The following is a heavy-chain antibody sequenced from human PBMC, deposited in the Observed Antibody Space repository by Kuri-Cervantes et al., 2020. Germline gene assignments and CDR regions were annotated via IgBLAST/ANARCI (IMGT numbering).Heavy chain of an antibody. D-gene: IGHD3-16*01. CDR1: GFTFSSYS. J-gene: IGHJ4*02. V-gene: IGHV3-21*04. CDR2: ISSSSSYI. CDR3: ARSVGKGEFDY. Sequence: GESLKISSAASGFTFSSYSMNWVRQAPGKGLEWVSSISSSSSYIYYADSVKGRFTISRDNAKNSLYLQMNSLRAEDTALYYCARSVGKGEFDYWGQGTLVTVSS.